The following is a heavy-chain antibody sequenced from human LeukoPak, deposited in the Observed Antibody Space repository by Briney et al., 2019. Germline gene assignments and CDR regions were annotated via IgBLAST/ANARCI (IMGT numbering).Heavy chain of an antibody. CDR2: INPNSGGT. CDR3: ARVGAYYDSSAYHDY. V-gene: IGHV1-2*02. J-gene: IGHJ4*02. D-gene: IGHD3-22*01. Sequence: ASVKVSCKASGYSFTGYYMHWVRQAPGQGHEWMGWINPNSGGTNYAQMFQGRVTMTRDTSINTAYMELSRLRSDDTAVYYCARVGAYYDSSAYHDYWGQGTLVTVSS. CDR1: GYSFTGYY.